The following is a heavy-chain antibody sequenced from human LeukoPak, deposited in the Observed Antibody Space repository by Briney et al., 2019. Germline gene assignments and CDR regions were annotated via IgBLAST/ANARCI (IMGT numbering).Heavy chain of an antibody. V-gene: IGHV1-2*06. Sequence: ASVNVSCKASGYTFTGYYMHWVRQAPGQGLEWMGRINPNSGGTNYAQKFQGRVTMTRDTSISTAYMELSRLRSDDTAVYYCASGWRPGSGSYYNLWGYYYYGMDVWGQGTTVTVSS. CDR1: GYTFTGYY. CDR2: INPNSGGT. J-gene: IGHJ6*02. D-gene: IGHD3-10*01. CDR3: ASGWRPGSGSYYNLWGYYYYGMDV.